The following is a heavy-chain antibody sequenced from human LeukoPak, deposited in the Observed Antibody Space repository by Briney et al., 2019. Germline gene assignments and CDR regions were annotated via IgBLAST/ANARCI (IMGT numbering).Heavy chain of an antibody. J-gene: IGHJ5*02. V-gene: IGHV3-30*01. D-gene: IGHD2-2*01. Sequence: GRSLRLSCAASGFTFSSYAMHWVRQAPGKGLEWVAVISYDGSNKYYADSVKGRFTISRDNSKNTLYLQMNSLRAEDTAVYYCARDIYCSSTSCQTSWFDPWGQGTLVIVSS. CDR3: ARDIYCSSTSCQTSWFDP. CDR2: ISYDGSNK. CDR1: GFTFSSYA.